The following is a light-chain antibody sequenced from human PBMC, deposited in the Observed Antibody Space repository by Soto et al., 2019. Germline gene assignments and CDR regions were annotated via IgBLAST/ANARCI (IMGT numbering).Light chain of an antibody. V-gene: IGLV2-14*01. J-gene: IGLJ2*01. CDR1: SNDVGGHNY. CDR3: TSYTPRYISPVI. Sequence: ALTQPASVSGSPGQSITISCTGTSNDVGGHNYVSWFQQHPGRAPKLIIYEVSHRPSGVSNRFSASKSGNTASLTISGLQTEDEADYYCTSYTPRYISPVIFGGGTKVTVL. CDR2: EVS.